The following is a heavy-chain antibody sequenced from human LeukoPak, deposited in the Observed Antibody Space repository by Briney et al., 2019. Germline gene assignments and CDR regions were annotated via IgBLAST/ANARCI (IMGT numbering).Heavy chain of an antibody. CDR3: ARYVESWYFDL. J-gene: IGHJ2*01. Sequence: PSETLSLTCAVSGYSISSGYYWGWIRQPPGKGLEWIGTIYHSGSTYYNPSLKSRVTISVDRSKNQFSLKLSSVTAADTAVYYCARYVESWYFDLWGRGTLVTVSS. CDR1: GYSISSGYY. V-gene: IGHV4-38-2*01. CDR2: IYHSGST. D-gene: IGHD2-15*01.